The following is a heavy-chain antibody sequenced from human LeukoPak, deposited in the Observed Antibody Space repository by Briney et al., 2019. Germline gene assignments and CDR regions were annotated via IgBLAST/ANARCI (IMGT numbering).Heavy chain of an antibody. CDR3: AKRLTGHGSFADS. Sequence: GGSLRLSCAASGFIFSTYGMHRVRQAPGKGLEWMAFIPYDGSNKYYADSVKGRFTISRDNPKNTLYLQMNSLTTEDTAVYYCAKRLTGHGSFADSWGQGTLVNVPS. J-gene: IGHJ4*02. D-gene: IGHD7-27*01. CDR2: IPYDGSNK. V-gene: IGHV3-30*02. CDR1: GFIFSTYG.